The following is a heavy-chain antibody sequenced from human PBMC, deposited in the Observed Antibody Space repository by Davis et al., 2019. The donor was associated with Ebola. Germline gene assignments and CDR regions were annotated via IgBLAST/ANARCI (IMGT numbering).Heavy chain of an antibody. J-gene: IGHJ6*04. V-gene: IGHV4-39*07. D-gene: IGHD3-3*01. CDR3: ARDSRFLESYYYYGMDV. CDR1: GGSISSGGYY. Sequence: SETLSLTCTVSGGSISSGGYYWGWIRQPPGKGLEWIGSIYYSGSTYYTPSLKSRVTISVDSSKNEFSLKLSSVTAADTAVYYCARDSRFLESYYYYGMDVWGKGTTVTVSS. CDR2: IYYSGST.